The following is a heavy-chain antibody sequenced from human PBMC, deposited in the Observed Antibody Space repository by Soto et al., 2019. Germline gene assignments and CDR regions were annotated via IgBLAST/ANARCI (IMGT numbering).Heavy chain of an antibody. V-gene: IGHV4-59*01. D-gene: IGHD3-9*01. CDR3: TREYYDSLTGYSLDY. J-gene: IGHJ4*02. Sequence: SETLSLTCTVSGDSISKDYWGWIRQSPERGLEWIGYLHYTGSTEQNPSLRSRVTMSLDTSKNQLSLKLSSVTAADTAVYYCTREYYDSLTGYSLDYWGQGTRVTVSS. CDR1: GDSISKDY. CDR2: LHYTGST.